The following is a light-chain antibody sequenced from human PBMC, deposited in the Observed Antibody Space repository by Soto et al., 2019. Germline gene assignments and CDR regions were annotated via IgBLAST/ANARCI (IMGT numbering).Light chain of an antibody. V-gene: IGKV3-11*01. J-gene: IGKJ4*02. CDR3: QQRSSWPRT. Sequence: IVLTQSPGTVSLSPGERAALCCSASQSVSSYLAWYQQKHGQAPRLLIYDASNRATGIPARFSGSGSGTDFTLTISSLEPEDFAVYYCQQRSSWPRTFGRGTKVDIK. CDR2: DAS. CDR1: QSVSSY.